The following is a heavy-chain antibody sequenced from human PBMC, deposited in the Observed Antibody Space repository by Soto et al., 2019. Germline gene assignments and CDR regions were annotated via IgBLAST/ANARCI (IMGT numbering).Heavy chain of an antibody. CDR1: GGSISSSNW. CDR3: ARFGEYSSSYYYFDY. V-gene: IGHV4-4*02. Sequence: SETLSLTCAVSGGSISSSNWWSWVRQPPGKGLEWIGEIYHSESTNYNPSLKSRVTISVDKSKNQFSLKLSSVTAADTAVYYCARFGEYSSSYYYFDYWGQGTLVTVSS. CDR2: IYHSEST. D-gene: IGHD6-6*01. J-gene: IGHJ4*02.